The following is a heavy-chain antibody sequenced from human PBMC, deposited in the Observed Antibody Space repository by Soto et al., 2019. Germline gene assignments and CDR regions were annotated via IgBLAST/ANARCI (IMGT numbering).Heavy chain of an antibody. CDR1: GFTFSSCS. V-gene: IGHV3-30*03. CDR2: ISYDANIK. Sequence: QVQLVESGGGVVKPGRSLRLSCAASGFTFSSCSMHWVRQAPGKGLEWVAVISYDANIKNYADSVKGRFTISRDNARNTLYLEMDSLRVEDTAVYYCVRDIDKDSAGTLLDDWGHGALVTVSS. J-gene: IGHJ4*01. D-gene: IGHD3-10*01. CDR3: VRDIDKDSAGTLLDD.